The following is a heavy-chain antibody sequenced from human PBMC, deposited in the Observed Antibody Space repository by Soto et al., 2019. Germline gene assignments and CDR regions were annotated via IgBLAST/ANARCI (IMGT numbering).Heavy chain of an antibody. V-gene: IGHV4-4*02. CDR3: ARVGWDDSIINWFDP. J-gene: IGHJ5*02. CDR2: IYHSGST. CDR1: GGSISSSNW. Sequence: QVQLQESGPGLVKPSGTLSLTCAVSGGSISSSNWWSWVRQPPGKGLEWIGEIYHSGSTNYNPSLKSRVTISVAKSKNQVSLKLSSVTAADTAVYYCARVGWDDSIINWFDPWGQGTLVTVSS. D-gene: IGHD3-22*01.